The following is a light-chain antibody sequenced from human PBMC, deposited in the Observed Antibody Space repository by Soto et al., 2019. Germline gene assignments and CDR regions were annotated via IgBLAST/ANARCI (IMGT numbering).Light chain of an antibody. J-gene: IGKJ2*01. Sequence: EIVMTQSPATLSLSPGERAALSCRASQRLNSELAWYQQKPGQPPRLLIYGASTMATGVPARFTGSESGSEFTLTISGLQSEDFAVYYCPQGHNGPLTFGQGNRLEI. CDR1: QRLNSE. V-gene: IGKV3-15*01. CDR2: GAS. CDR3: PQGHNGPLT.